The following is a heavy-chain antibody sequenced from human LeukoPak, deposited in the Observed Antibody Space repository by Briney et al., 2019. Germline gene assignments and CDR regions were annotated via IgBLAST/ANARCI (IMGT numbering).Heavy chain of an antibody. CDR3: ARMGENGGYTTTFDY. CDR2: IYYSGST. V-gene: IGHV4-39*01. CDR1: GGSISSSSYY. D-gene: IGHD4-23*01. Sequence: PSETLFLTCTVSGGSISSSSYYWGWIRQPPGKGLEWIGSIYYSGSTYYNPSLKSRVTISVDTSKNQFSLKLSSVTAADTAVYYCARMGENGGYTTTFDYWGREPWSPSPQ. J-gene: IGHJ4*02.